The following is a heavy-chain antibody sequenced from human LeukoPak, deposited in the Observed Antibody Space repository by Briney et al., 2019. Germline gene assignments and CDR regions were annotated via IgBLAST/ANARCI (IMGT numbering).Heavy chain of an antibody. D-gene: IGHD7-27*01. CDR1: GLTVSSYS. V-gene: IGHV3-21*04. CDR2: IGNNGGGI. Sequence: GGSLRLSCVASGLTVSSYSMNWVRQAPGKGLEWVSIIGNNGGGIHYADSVRGRFTISRDNSKNTLYLQMTNLRVDDTALYYCAIDPNWETHNWGQGVLVTVSS. CDR3: AIDPNWETHN. J-gene: IGHJ4*02.